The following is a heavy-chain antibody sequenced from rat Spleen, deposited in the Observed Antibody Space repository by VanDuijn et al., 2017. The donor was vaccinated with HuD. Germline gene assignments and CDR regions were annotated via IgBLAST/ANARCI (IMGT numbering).Heavy chain of an antibody. CDR1: VYSITSSYR. CDR2: INSAGTT. Sequence: EVQLQESGPGLVKPSQSLSLTCSVTVYSITSSYRWSWIRRFPQNKLEWMGYINSAGTTNYNPSLKSRISISRDTSKNQFFLQVNSVTTEDTATYYCARWVIYNTPFDYWGRGVMVTVSS. D-gene: IGHD4-1*01. CDR3: ARWVIYNTPFDY. J-gene: IGHJ2*01. V-gene: IGHV3-3*01.